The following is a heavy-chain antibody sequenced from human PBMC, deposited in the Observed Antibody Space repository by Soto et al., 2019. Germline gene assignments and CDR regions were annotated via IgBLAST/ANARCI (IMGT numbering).Heavy chain of an antibody. D-gene: IGHD3-10*01. CDR3: ARSVTRTAGSARGSWFDP. J-gene: IGHJ5*02. CDR1: GYTFTSYY. V-gene: IGHV1-46*01. CDR2: INPSGGST. Sequence: ASVKVSCKASGYTFTSYYMHWVRQAPGQGLEWMGIINPSGGSTSYAQKFQGRVTMTRDTSTSTVYMGLSSLRSEDTAVYYCARSVTRTAGSARGSWFDPWGQGTLVTVSS.